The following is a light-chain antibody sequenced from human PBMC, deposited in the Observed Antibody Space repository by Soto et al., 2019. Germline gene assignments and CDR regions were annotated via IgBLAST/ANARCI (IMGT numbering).Light chain of an antibody. V-gene: IGKV1-39*01. Sequence: DIQMTQSPSSLSASVGDRATITCRASQSISNSLNWYQHKPGTAPKLLIYPASSLQDGVPSRFKGSRSGTDFTLAYRSLRSEDVEVYYCQRSYSIPRAFDEGTNVDI. CDR3: QRSYSIPRA. J-gene: IGKJ1*01. CDR2: PAS. CDR1: QSISNS.